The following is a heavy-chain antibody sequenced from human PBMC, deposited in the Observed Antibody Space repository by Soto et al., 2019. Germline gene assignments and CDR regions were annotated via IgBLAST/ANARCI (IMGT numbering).Heavy chain of an antibody. D-gene: IGHD2-15*01. J-gene: IGHJ5*02. CDR1: GYTFSSYG. Sequence: QVQLVQSGAEVKKPGASVKVSCKASGYTFSSYGISWVRQAPGQGLEWMGWISAYNGYTNYAQKLQDRVTMTTDTSTSTVYMELTSLRSDDTAVYYCARVVVAATNWFDPWGQGTLVTVSS. CDR2: ISAYNGYT. CDR3: ARVVVAATNWFDP. V-gene: IGHV1-18*01.